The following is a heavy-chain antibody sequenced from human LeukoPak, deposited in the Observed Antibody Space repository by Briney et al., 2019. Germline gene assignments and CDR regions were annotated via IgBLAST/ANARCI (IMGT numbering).Heavy chain of an antibody. V-gene: IGHV4-34*01. CDR3: ARKIDI. Sequence: PSETLSLTCAVYGGSFRGYYWSWIRQPPGRGLEWIGEINHSGSTNYNPSLKSRVTISVDTSKNQFSLNLSSVTAADTAVYYCARKIDIWGQGTTVTVSS. CDR1: GGSFRGYY. D-gene: IGHD2-21*01. CDR2: INHSGST. J-gene: IGHJ6*02.